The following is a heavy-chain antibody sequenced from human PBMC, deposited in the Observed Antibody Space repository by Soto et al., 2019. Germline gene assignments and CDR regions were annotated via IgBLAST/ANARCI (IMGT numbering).Heavy chain of an antibody. CDR1: GGSISSSTYY. D-gene: IGHD4-17*01. CDR3: ANSYGDYVSY. J-gene: IGHJ4*02. CDR2: IYYSGST. V-gene: IGHV4-39*01. Sequence: QLQLQESGPGLVKPSETLSLTCTVSGGSISSSTYYWGWIRQPPGKGLEWIGSIYYSGSTYYNPSLKSRDTISVDTSKNQFPLKLSSVTAADTAVYYCANSYGDYVSYWGQGTLVTVSS.